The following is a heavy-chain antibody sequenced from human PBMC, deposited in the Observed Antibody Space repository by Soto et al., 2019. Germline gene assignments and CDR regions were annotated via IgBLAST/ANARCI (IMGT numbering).Heavy chain of an antibody. CDR3: AGAYYDYVWGSSPTGYYFDY. V-gene: IGHV4-39*01. CDR1: GGSISSSSYY. Sequence: SETLSLTCTVSGGSISSSSYYWGWIRQPPGKGLEWIGSIYYSGSTYYNPSLKSRVTISVDTSKNQFSLKLSSVTAADTAVYYCAGAYYDYVWGSSPTGYYFDYWGQGTLVTVSS. D-gene: IGHD3-16*01. J-gene: IGHJ4*02. CDR2: IYYSGST.